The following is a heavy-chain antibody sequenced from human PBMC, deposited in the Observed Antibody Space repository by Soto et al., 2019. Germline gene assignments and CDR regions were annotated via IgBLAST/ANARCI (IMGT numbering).Heavy chain of an antibody. V-gene: IGHV3-30*18. J-gene: IGHJ4*02. D-gene: IGHD6-19*01. CDR2: ISYDGGHM. CDR3: VKDSWWLVSFDH. CDR1: GFALKSYG. Sequence: QVQLVESGGGGVQPGRSLKLTCAGSGFALKSYGMHWVRQAPGRGLEWVAAISYDGGHMYYADSVKGRFTISRDNSKNTLYLQMTSLRPEDTAVYYCVKDSWWLVSFDHLGQGTLVTVSS.